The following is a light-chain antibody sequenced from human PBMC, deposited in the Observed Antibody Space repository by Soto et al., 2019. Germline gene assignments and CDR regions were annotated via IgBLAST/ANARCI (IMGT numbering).Light chain of an antibody. CDR3: AAWDESLSGWV. CDR1: SSNIGSSY. Sequence: QLVLTQPPSASGTPGQRVTISCSGSSSNIGSSYVHWYQQLPGTAPKLLIYSNGLRPSGVPGRFSGSKSGTSASLAISGLRSEDEADYYCAAWDESLSGWVFGGGTKVTVL. J-gene: IGLJ3*02. V-gene: IGLV1-47*02. CDR2: SNG.